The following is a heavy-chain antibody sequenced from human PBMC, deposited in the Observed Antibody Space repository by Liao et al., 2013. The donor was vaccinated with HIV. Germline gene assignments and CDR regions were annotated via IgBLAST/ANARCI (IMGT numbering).Heavy chain of an antibody. CDR2: INHSGST. V-gene: IGHV4-34*10. D-gene: IGHD3-3*01. CDR3: AGFHYDFWSGYYGQFDY. CDR1: GGSFSGYY. Sequence: QVQLQESGPGLVKPSETLSLTCAVYGGSFSGYYWSWIRQPPGKGLEWIGEINHSGSTNYNPSLKSRVTISVDTSKNQFSLKLSSVTAADTAVYYCAGFHYDFWSGYYGQFDYWGQGTLVTVSS. J-gene: IGHJ4*02.